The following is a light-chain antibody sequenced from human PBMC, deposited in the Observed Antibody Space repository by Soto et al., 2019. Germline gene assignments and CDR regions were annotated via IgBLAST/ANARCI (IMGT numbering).Light chain of an antibody. V-gene: IGKV3-20*01. CDR1: QTVSNNC. CDR2: AAS. CDR3: HPDGRSLS. J-gene: IGKJ4*01. Sequence: DIVLTQSPGTLSLSPGERATLSCRASQTVSNNCIAWYQQKPGQAPRLFIYAASRRATGVPDRFSGSGSGTDFTLPIRKLQAEGFAVDLFHPDGRSLSFGGGTKVEIK.